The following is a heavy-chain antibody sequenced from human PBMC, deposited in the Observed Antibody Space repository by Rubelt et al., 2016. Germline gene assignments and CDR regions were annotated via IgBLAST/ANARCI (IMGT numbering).Heavy chain of an antibody. CDR1: GGSIGSSSYY. CDR2: LFYGGST. CDR3: VSQWLVPGDYYYHGMDV. Sequence: QLQLQESGPGLVKPSETLSLTCTVSGGSIGSSSYYWGWIRQPPGKGLEWIVSLFYGGSTYYNPSLKTRVTISTDTSENQFSLKSNSVTAADTAIYYCVSQWLVPGDYYYHGMDVWGQGTTVTVSS. V-gene: IGHV4-39*07. D-gene: IGHD6-19*01. J-gene: IGHJ6*02.